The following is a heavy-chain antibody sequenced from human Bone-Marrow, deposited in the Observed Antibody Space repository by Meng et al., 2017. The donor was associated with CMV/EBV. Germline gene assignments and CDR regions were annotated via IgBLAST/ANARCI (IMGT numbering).Heavy chain of an antibody. D-gene: IGHD6-6*01. V-gene: IGHV3-53*01. CDR3: AWYGYSSSSADYYYGMDF. J-gene: IGHJ6*02. CDR2: IYSGGST. Sequence: GESLKISCAASGFTVSSNYMSWVRQAPGKGLEWVSVIYSGGSTYYAGSVKGRFTISRDNSKNTLYLQMNSLRAEDTAVYYCAWYGYSSSSADYYYGMDFWGQGTTVTVSS. CDR1: GFTVSSNY.